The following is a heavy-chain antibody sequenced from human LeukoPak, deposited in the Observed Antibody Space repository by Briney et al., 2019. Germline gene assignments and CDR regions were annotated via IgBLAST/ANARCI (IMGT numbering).Heavy chain of an antibody. J-gene: IGHJ3*01. CDR2: INGDGGVT. CDR1: GLDFGKYG. CDR3: AKDPNGDYVGAFGF. D-gene: IGHD4-17*01. Sequence: GRSLRLTCSGSGLDFGKYGMTWVRQAPGKGLEWVAAINGDGGVTRYTGSVTGRFTISRDNSKNTLFPQMNSLRVEDTAVYYCAKDPNGDYVGAFGFWGRGKLVTVSS. V-gene: IGHV3-23*01.